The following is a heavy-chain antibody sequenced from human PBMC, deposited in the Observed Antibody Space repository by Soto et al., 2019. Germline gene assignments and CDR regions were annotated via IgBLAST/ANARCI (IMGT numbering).Heavy chain of an antibody. V-gene: IGHV4-39*01. CDR2: IYYSGST. D-gene: IGHD1-26*01. CDR3: ARLFPHSGSYMDY. CDR1: GDSISSTNYY. Sequence: QLQLQESGPGLVKPSETLSLTCTVSGDSISSTNYYWGWIRQPPGKGLEWIGSIYYSGSTYYNPSLKSRVTISVDTSKNQFSLKLSSVTAADTAMYYCARLFPHSGSYMDYCGQGTLVTVSS. J-gene: IGHJ4*02.